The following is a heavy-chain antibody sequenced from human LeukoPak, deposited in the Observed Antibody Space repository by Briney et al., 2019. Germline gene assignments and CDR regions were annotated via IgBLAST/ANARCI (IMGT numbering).Heavy chain of an antibody. CDR1: GFTVSSNY. J-gene: IGHJ4*02. V-gene: IGHV3-53*01. CDR2: IYSGGST. CDR3: ARDVSGRGDFDY. D-gene: IGHD1-26*01. Sequence: PGGSLRLSCAAAGFTVSSNYMSWVRQAPGKGLEWVSVIYSGGSTYYADSVKGRFTISRDNSKNTLYLQMNSLRAEETAVYYCARDVSGRGDFDYWGQGTLVTVSS.